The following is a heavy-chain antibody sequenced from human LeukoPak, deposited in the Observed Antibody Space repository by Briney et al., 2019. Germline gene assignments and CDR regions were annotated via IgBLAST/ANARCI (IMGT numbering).Heavy chain of an antibody. CDR1: GYTFTGYY. CDR2: INPNSGGT. J-gene: IGHJ6*03. Sequence: ASVKVSCKASGYTFTGYYMHWVRQAPGQGLEWMGWINPNSGGTNYAQKFHGRVTITADESTSTAYMELSSLRSEDTAVYYCARSPRSYYYYMDVWGKGTTVTISS. V-gene: IGHV1-2*02. CDR3: ARSPRSYYYYMDV.